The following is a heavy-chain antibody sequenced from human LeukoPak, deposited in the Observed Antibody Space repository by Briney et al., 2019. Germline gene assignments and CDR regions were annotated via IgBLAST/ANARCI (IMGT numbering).Heavy chain of an antibody. CDR2: IYYSGST. D-gene: IGHD3-10*01. CDR1: GGSISSSSYY. V-gene: IGHV4-61*01. Sequence: PSETLSLTCTVSGGSISSSSYYWGWIRQPPGKGLEWIGYIYYSGSTNYNPSLKSRVTISVDTSKNQFSLKLSSVTAADTAVYYCAREDRSYYYGSGVPAFRYWGQGTLVTVSS. CDR3: AREDRSYYYGSGVPAFRY. J-gene: IGHJ4*02.